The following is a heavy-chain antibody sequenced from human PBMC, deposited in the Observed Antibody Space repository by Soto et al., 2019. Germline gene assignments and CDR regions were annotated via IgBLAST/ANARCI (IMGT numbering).Heavy chain of an antibody. CDR2: ISSSGSTI. CDR3: ASQGYSSSWSYYYYYYMDV. V-gene: IGHV3-11*01. D-gene: IGHD6-13*01. Sequence: GGSLRLSCAASGFTFSDYYMSWIRQAPGKGLEWVSYISSSGSTIYYADSVKGRFTISRDNAKNSLYLQMNSLRAEDTAVYYCASQGYSSSWSYYYYYYMDVWGKWTTVTVSS. CDR1: GFTFSDYY. J-gene: IGHJ6*03.